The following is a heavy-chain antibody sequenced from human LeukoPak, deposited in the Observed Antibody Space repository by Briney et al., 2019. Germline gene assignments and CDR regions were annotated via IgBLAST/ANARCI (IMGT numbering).Heavy chain of an antibody. CDR2: INHSGST. V-gene: IGHV4-38-2*02. CDR1: GYSISSGYY. D-gene: IGHD1-26*01. CDR3: ARVGSGSYLNYYYYMDV. J-gene: IGHJ6*03. Sequence: SETLSLTCTVSGYSISSGYYWGWIRQPPGKGLEWIGSINHSGSTNYNPSLKSRVTISVDTSKNQFSLKLSAVTAADTAVYYCARVGSGSYLNYYYYMDVWGKGTTVTVSS.